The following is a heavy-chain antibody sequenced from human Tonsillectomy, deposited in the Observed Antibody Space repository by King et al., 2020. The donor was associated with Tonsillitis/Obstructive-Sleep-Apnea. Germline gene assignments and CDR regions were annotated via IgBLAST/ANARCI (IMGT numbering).Heavy chain of an antibody. D-gene: IGHD6-19*01. CDR2: ISYEGSHK. CDR3: AKDLSSGWALDY. Sequence: HVQLVESGGGVVQPGRSLRLSCATSGFSFSSNGMHWVRQAPGKGLEWVAVISYEGSHKYYADSVKGRFTISRDNYKNTLYLQMNSLRAEDTAVYYCAKDLSSGWALDYWGQGTLVTVSS. CDR1: GFSFSSNG. J-gene: IGHJ4*02. V-gene: IGHV3-30*18.